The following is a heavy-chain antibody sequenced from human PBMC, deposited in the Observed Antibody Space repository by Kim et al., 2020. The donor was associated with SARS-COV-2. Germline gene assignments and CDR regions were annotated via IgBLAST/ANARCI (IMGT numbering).Heavy chain of an antibody. CDR1: GGSFSGYY. D-gene: IGHD6-19*01. V-gene: IGHV4-34*01. J-gene: IGHJ6*03. Sequence: SETLSLTCAVYGGSFSGYYWSWIRQPPEKGLEWIGEINHSGSTNYNPSLKSRVTISVDTSKNQFSLKLSSVTAADTAVYYCARGTRQWLVRGPYYYYMDV. CDR2: INHSGST. CDR3: ARGTRQWLVRGPYYYYMDV.